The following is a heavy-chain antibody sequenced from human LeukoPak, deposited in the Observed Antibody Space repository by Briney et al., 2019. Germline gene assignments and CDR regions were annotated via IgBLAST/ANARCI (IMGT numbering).Heavy chain of an antibody. CDR3: ATARMITFGGVILDDAFDI. D-gene: IGHD3-16*02. CDR2: FDPEDGET. J-gene: IGHJ3*02. Sequence: ASVKVSCKVSGYTLTELSMHWVRQAPGKGLEWMGGFDPEDGETIYAQKFQGRVTMTEDTSTDTAYMELSSLRSEDTAVYYCATARMITFGGVILDDAFDIWGQGTMVTVSS. V-gene: IGHV1-24*01. CDR1: GYTLTELS.